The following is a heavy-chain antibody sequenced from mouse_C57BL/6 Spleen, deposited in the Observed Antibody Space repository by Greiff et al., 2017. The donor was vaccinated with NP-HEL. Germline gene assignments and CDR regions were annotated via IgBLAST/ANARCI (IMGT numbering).Heavy chain of an antibody. CDR2: ISYDGSN. D-gene: IGHD2-4*01. CDR1: GYSITSGYY. J-gene: IGHJ3*01. CDR3: ARGILYDYFAY. Sequence: DVQLQESGPGLVKPSQSLSLTCSVTGYSITSGYYWNWIRQFPGNKLEWMGYISYDGSNNYNPSLKNRISITRDTSKNQFFLKLNSVTTEDTATYYCARGILYDYFAYWGQGTLVTVSA. V-gene: IGHV3-6*01.